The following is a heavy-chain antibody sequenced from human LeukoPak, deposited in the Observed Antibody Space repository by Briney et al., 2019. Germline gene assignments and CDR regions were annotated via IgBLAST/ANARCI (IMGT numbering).Heavy chain of an antibody. J-gene: IGHJ4*02. CDR1: GGSISSYY. V-gene: IGHV4-59*08. Sequence: PSETLSLTCTVSGGSISSYYWSWIRQPPGKGLEWIGYIYYSGSTNYNPSLKSRVTISVDTSKTHFSLELSSVTAADTAVCYCARNTRGYSYGLGLWGQGTLVTVSS. CDR3: ARNTRGYSYGLGL. CDR2: IYYSGST. D-gene: IGHD5-18*01.